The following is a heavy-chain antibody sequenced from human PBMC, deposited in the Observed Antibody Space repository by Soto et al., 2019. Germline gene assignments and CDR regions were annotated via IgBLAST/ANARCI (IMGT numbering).Heavy chain of an antibody. V-gene: IGHV3-49*04. CDR3: TRAVAMATTHYDY. CDR1: GFTFGDYA. D-gene: IGHD5-12*01. Sequence: PILSFTASGFTFGDYAMSWVRQAPGKGLEWVGFIRSKAYGGTTEYAASVKGRFTISRDDSKSIAYLQMNSLKTEDTAVYYCTRAVAMATTHYDYWGKGTMVNVSA. CDR2: IRSKAYGGTT. J-gene: IGHJ4*02.